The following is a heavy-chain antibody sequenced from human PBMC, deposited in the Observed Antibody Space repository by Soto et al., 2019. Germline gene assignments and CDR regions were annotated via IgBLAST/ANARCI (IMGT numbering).Heavy chain of an antibody. CDR2: IYYSGST. CDR1: GGSISSGGYS. D-gene: IGHD4-17*01. J-gene: IGHJ6*02. Sequence: PSETLSLTCAVSGGSISSGGYSWSWIRQHPGKGLEWIGYIYYSGSTYYDPSLKSRVTISVDTSKNQFSLKLSSVTAADTAVYYCARALTQDYGDYVSYYYYYGMDVWGQGTTVTVSS. CDR3: ARALTQDYGDYVSYYYYYGMDV. V-gene: IGHV4-31*11.